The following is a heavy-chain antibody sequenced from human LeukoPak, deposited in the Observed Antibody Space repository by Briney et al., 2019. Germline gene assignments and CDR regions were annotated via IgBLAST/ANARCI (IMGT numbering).Heavy chain of an antibody. J-gene: IGHJ4*02. CDR3: ARGSGKPLLSYYFDY. V-gene: IGHV1-8*01. D-gene: IGHD2/OR15-2a*01. CDR1: GYTFTSYD. CDR2: MNPNSGNT. Sequence: ASVKVSCKASGYTFTSYDINWVRQAPGQGLEWMGWMNPNSGNTDYAQKFQGRVTMTRNTSISTAYMELSSLRSEDTAVYYCARGSGKPLLSYYFDYWGQGTLVTVSS.